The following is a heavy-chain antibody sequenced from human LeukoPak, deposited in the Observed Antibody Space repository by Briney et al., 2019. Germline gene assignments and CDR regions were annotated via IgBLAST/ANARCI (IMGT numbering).Heavy chain of an antibody. CDR2: IYYSGST. J-gene: IGHJ3*02. Sequence: SETLSLTCTVSGGSISSGDYYWSWIRQPPGKGLEWIGYIYYSGSTYYNPSLKSRVTISVDTSKNQFSLKLSSVTAADTAVYYCARDFGDYYDSSGDAFDIWGQGTMVPVSS. CDR3: ARDFGDYYDSSGDAFDI. V-gene: IGHV4-30-4*01. CDR1: GGSISSGDYY. D-gene: IGHD3-22*01.